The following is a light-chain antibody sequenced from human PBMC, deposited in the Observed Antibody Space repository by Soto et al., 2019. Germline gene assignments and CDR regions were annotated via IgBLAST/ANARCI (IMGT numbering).Light chain of an antibody. V-gene: IGKV4-1*01. CDR2: WAS. CDR3: QQYYSTPSWT. J-gene: IGKJ1*01. Sequence: DIVMTQSPDSLAVSLGERATINCKSSQSVLYSSNNKNYLAWYQQKPGQPPKRLIYWASTRESGVPDRFSGSGSGTDLALTISSLQAEDVAVYYCQQYYSTPSWTFGQGTKVEIK. CDR1: QSVLYSSNNKNY.